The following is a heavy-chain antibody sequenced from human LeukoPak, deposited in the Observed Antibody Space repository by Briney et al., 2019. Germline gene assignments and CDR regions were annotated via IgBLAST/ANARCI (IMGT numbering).Heavy chain of an antibody. CDR3: AKALYGCFDY. J-gene: IGHJ4*02. Sequence: GGSLRLSCAGSGFTFSNTWMHWVRQAPGEGLVWVSRIDSDGNTINYADSVKGRFTISRDNSKNTLYLQMNSLRAEDTAVYYCAKALYGCFDYWGQGTLVTVSS. D-gene: IGHD2/OR15-2a*01. CDR1: GFTFSNTW. V-gene: IGHV3-74*01. CDR2: IDSDGNTI.